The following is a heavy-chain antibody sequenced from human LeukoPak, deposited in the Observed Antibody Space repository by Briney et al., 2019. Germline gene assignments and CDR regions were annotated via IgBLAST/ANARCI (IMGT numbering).Heavy chain of an antibody. D-gene: IGHD6-19*01. J-gene: IGHJ4*02. CDR3: AKDSGLVSGAYFDY. CDR1: GFTFSSYW. CDR2: IKQDGSNK. Sequence: GGSLRLSCAASGFTFSSYWMSWVRQAPGKGLEWVANIKQDGSNKYYADSVKGRFTISRDNSKNTLYLQMNSLRAEDTAVYYCAKDSGLVSGAYFDYWGQGTLVTVSS. V-gene: IGHV3-7*01.